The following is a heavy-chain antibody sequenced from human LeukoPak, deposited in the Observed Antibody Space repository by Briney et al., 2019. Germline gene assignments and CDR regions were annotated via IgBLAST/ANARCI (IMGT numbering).Heavy chain of an antibody. V-gene: IGHV4-30-4*07. J-gene: IGHJ4*02. Sequence: SETLSLTCAVSGGSISSGGYSWSWIRQPPGKGLEWIGYIYYSGSTYYNPSLKSRATISVDTSKNQFSLKLSSVTAADTAVYYCARGADYDSSGYYHGTEDYWGQGTLVTVSS. CDR1: GGSISSGGYS. D-gene: IGHD3-22*01. CDR2: IYYSGST. CDR3: ARGADYDSSGYYHGTEDY.